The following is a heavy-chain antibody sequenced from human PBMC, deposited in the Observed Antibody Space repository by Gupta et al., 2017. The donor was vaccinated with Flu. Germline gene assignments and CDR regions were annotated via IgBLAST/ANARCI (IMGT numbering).Heavy chain of an antibody. Sequence: EMQLVESGGGLVQHGKSLSLSCSVSGFTFDDYAMHWVRQAPGKSLELVSCISWNSKRIGYADSVKGRFTISRDNAKNSLYLQMNSLTTEDTALYYCAKLGGMDDGDYYYFGMDVWCQVATVFVSS. V-gene: IGHV3-9*01. J-gene: IGHJ6*02. CDR3: AKLGGMDDGDYYYFGMDV. D-gene: IGHD3-16*01. CDR1: GFTFDDYA. CDR2: ISWNSKRI.